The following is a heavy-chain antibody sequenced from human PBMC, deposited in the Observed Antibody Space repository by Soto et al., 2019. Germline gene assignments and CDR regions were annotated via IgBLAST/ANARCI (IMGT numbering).Heavy chain of an antibody. J-gene: IGHJ4*02. CDR2: ISYDGSNK. Sequence: GGSLRLSCAASGFTFSSYAMHWVRQAPGKGLEWVAVISYDGSNKYYADSVKGRFTISRDNSKNTLYLQMNSLRAEDTAVYYCASPRAPLTTVVTFPPDYWGQGTLVTVSS. CDR3: ASPRAPLTTVVTFPPDY. V-gene: IGHV3-30-3*01. D-gene: IGHD4-17*01. CDR1: GFTFSSYA.